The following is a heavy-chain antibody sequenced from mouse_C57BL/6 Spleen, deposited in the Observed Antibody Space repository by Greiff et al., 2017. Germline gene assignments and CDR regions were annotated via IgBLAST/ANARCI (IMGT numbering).Heavy chain of an antibody. CDR3: EGSYGSDWFGY. V-gene: IGHV1-72*01. CDR2: IDPNSGGT. J-gene: IGHJ3*01. D-gene: IGHD1-1*01. CDR1: GYTFTSYS. Sequence: QVQLQQPGAELVTPGASVQLSCKASGYTFTSYSMHWVKQRPGRGLEWIGRIDPNSGGTKYNEKFKSKATLPVDKPSSTAYMQLSSLTAEDSAVYYCEGSYGSDWFGYWGQGTLVTVSA.